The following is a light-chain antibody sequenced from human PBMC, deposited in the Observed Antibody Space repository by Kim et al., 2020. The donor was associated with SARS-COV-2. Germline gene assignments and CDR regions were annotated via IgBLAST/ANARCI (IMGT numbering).Light chain of an antibody. V-gene: IGLV2-11*03. CDR2: DVT. J-gene: IGLJ3*02. CDR1: SSDVGGYNV. Sequence: QSVTISCTGTSSDVGGYNVVSWYQTHPGKAPKLMIYDVTKRPSGVPDRFSGSKSGNTASLTISGLQAEDEADYYCCSYAGSYTPWVFGGGTQLTVL. CDR3: CSYAGSYTPWV.